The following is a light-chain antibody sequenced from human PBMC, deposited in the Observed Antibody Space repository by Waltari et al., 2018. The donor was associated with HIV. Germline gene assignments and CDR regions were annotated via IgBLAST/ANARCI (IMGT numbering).Light chain of an antibody. CDR3: QQYNNRPPNT. V-gene: IGKV3-15*01. CDR2: GAS. J-gene: IGKJ2*01. CDR1: SSISDS. Sequence: EIVMTQSPATLSVSPGERATLSCRASSSISDSLAWYQQKRGQAPRLLIYGASTRATGIPARFSGSGSGTEFTLTISSLQPEDFAIYFCQQYNNRPPNTFGQGTKVEIK.